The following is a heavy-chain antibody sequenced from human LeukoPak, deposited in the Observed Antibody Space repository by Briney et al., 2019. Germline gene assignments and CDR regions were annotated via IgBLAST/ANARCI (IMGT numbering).Heavy chain of an antibody. Sequence: SVKVSCKASGYTFTSYGISWVRQAPGQGLEWMGWISAYNGNTNYAQKLQGRVTMTTDTSTSTAYMELRSLRSDDAAVYYCARAIAVADPPDYWGQGTLVTVSS. D-gene: IGHD6-19*01. CDR3: ARAIAVADPPDY. J-gene: IGHJ4*02. CDR1: GYTFTSYG. V-gene: IGHV1-18*01. CDR2: ISAYNGNT.